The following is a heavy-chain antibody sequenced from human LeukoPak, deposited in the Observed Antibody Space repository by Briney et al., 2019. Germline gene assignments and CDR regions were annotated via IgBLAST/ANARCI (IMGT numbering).Heavy chain of an antibody. CDR3: AKAVEVATISTAFDF. D-gene: IGHD5-24*01. CDR2: KSGSGGGT. CDR1: GFTFSIYV. V-gene: IGHV3-23*01. J-gene: IGHJ4*02. Sequence: GGSLRLSCAASGFTFSIYVMSWVRQAPGKGLEWISAKSGSGGGTYYADSVKGRFTISRDNSKNTLYLQMNSLRGDDTAVYYCAKAVEVATISTAFDFWGQGTLVTVSS.